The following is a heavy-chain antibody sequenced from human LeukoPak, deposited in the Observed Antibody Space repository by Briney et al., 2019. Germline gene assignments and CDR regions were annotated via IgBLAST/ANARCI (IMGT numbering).Heavy chain of an antibody. V-gene: IGHV4-4*07. J-gene: IGHJ5*02. CDR2: INGNGVT. CDR3: VRDELRTTYRFSWDP. CDR1: GGSIGFYF. D-gene: IGHD3-16*02. Sequence: SETLPLTCTVSGGSIGFYFWSWIRQSAGKGLEWIGRINGNGVTNYNPSLKSRVTMSVDTSKSQFSLNLRSVTAADTSVYYCVRDELRTTYRFSWDPWGQGILVTV.